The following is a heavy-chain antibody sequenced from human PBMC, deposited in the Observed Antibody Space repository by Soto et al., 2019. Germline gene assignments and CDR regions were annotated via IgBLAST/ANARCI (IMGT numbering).Heavy chain of an antibody. Sequence: GGSLRLSCAASGFTFTSHAMSWVRQAPGKGLEWVSGISGSDDASFYADSVKGRFSISRDKSKKTVYLQMDSLRAQDTAIYYCVRGFKPFDLWGQGTLVTVSS. D-gene: IGHD3-10*01. V-gene: IGHV3-23*01. CDR1: GFTFTSHA. CDR3: VRGFKPFDL. J-gene: IGHJ4*02. CDR2: ISGSDDAS.